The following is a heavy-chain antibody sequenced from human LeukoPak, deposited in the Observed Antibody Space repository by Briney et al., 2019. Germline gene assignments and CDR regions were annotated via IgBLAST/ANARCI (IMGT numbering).Heavy chain of an antibody. CDR3: ARDSGDTAMVPAYYFDY. J-gene: IGHJ4*02. D-gene: IGHD5-18*01. CDR1: GDSFSSVTDY. CDR2: GDYSGGT. V-gene: IGHV4-39*07. Sequence: SETLSLTCTVSGDSFSSVTDYWAWIRQPPGKGLEWIASGDYSGGTYYNPSLKSRVTISVDTSKNQFSLKLSSVTAADTAVYYCARDSGDTAMVPAYYFDYWGQGTLVTVSS.